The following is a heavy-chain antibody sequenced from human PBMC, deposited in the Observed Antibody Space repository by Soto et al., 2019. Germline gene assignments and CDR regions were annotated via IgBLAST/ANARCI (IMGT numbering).Heavy chain of an antibody. D-gene: IGHD2-21*02. CDR2: INPSGGST. V-gene: IGHV1-46*01. CDR1: GYTFTSYY. J-gene: IGHJ6*02. CDR3: ARDRRVTSTSGYYYYYYGMDV. Sequence: ASVKVSCKASGYTFTSYYMHWVRQAPGQGLEWMGIINPSGGSTSYAQKFQGRVTMTRDTSTSTVYMELSSLRSEDTAVYYCARDRRVTSTSGYYYYYYGMDVWGQGTTVTVSS.